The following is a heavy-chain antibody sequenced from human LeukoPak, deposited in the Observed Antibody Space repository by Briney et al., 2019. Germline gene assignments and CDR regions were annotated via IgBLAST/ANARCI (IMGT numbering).Heavy chain of an antibody. V-gene: IGHV4-4*07. CDR1: GDSFSSYY. CDR3: ARETGHATSWRYWYLDL. D-gene: IGHD2-2*01. CDR2: IYSSGST. Sequence: SETLSLTCTVSGDSFSSYYWNWIRRPAGKGLEWIGRIYSSGSTSHNPSLKSRVSMSIDTSKNQFSLNLSSVTAADTAVYHCARETGHATSWRYWYLDLWGRGTLVTVSS. J-gene: IGHJ2*01.